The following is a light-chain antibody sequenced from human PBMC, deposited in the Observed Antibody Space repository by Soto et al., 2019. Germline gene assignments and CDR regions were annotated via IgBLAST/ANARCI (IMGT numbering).Light chain of an antibody. CDR3: QSFDSSLSCWV. CDR2: GNS. J-gene: IGLJ3*02. V-gene: IGLV1-40*01. CDR1: SSNIGARYD. Sequence: QPVLAQPPSVSGAPGQRVTISCTGSSSNIGARYDVHWYQQLPGTAPKLLIYGNSNRPSGVPDRFSGSKSGTSASLAITGLQPEDEADYYCQSFDSSLSCWVFGGGTKLTVL.